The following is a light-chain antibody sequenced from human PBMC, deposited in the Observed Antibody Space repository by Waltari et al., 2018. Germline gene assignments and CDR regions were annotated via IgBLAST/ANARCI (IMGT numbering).Light chain of an antibody. J-gene: IGKJ4*01. V-gene: IGKV1-39*01. CDR1: QSITSS. CDR3: QQSHSSPLT. Sequence: DIQMTQSPSSLSASVGDRVTITCRASQSITSSLNWYQQRPGKAPKLLIYAASSLHSGVPSRFSGSGSATDFTLTINSLQPEDFATYYFQQSHSSPLTFGGGTEVEN. CDR2: AAS.